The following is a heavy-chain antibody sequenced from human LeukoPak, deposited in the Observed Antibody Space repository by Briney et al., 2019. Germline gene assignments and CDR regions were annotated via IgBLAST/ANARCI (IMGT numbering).Heavy chain of an antibody. CDR3: ARDSSIVGAQNWFDP. Sequence: ASVKVSCKASGYTFTGYYMHWVRQAPGQGLGWMGWINPNSGGTNYAQKFQGRVTMTRDTSISTAYMELSRLRSDDTAVYYCARDSSIVGAQNWFDPWGQGTLVTVSS. V-gene: IGHV1-2*02. J-gene: IGHJ5*02. CDR2: INPNSGGT. D-gene: IGHD1-26*01. CDR1: GYTFTGYY.